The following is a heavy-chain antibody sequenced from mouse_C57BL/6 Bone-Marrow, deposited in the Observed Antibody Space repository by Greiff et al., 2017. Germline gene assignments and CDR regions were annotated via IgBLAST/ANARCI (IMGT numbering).Heavy chain of an antibody. V-gene: IGHV1-5*01. CDR2: IYPGNSDT. J-gene: IGHJ1*03. CDR1: GYTFTSYW. CDR3: TRYTTVVATRYFDV. D-gene: IGHD1-1*01. Sequence: EVQLQQSGTVLARPGASVKMSCKTSGYTFTSYWMHWVKQRPGQGLEWIGAIYPGNSDTSYNQKFKGKAKLTAFTSASTAYMELSSLTNEDSAVYYCTRYTTVVATRYFDVWGTGTTVTVSS.